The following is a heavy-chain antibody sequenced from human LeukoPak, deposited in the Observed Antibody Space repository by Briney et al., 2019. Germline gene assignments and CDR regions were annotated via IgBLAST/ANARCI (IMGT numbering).Heavy chain of an antibody. V-gene: IGHV1-46*01. J-gene: IGHJ3*02. Sequence: FQGRVTMTRDTSTSTVYMELSSLRSEDTAVYYCSGDYGRDAFDIWGQGTMVTVSS. D-gene: IGHD4-17*01. CDR3: SGDYGRDAFDI.